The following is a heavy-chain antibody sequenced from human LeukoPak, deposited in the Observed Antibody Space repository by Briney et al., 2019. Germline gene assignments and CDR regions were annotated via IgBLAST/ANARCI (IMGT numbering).Heavy chain of an antibody. Sequence: GGSLRLSCAASGFTFSSYAMHWVRRAPGKGLEWVAVISYDGSNKYYADSVKGRFTISRDNSKNTLYLQMNSLRAEDTAVYYCARSGEWLVYYFDYWGQGTLVTVSS. CDR1: GFTFSSYA. V-gene: IGHV3-30-3*01. CDR2: ISYDGSNK. D-gene: IGHD6-19*01. CDR3: ARSGEWLVYYFDY. J-gene: IGHJ4*02.